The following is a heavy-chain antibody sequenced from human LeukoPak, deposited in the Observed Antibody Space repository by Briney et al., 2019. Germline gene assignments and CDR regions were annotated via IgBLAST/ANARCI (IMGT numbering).Heavy chain of an antibody. CDR3: ARIGYCSGGSCYWVYFDY. CDR1: GFTFSSYG. Sequence: HSGGSLRLSCAASGFTFSSYGMHWVRQAPGKGLEWVAVIWYDGSNTYYADSVKGRFTISRDNSKNTLYLQMNSLRAEDTAVYYCARIGYCSGGSCYWVYFDYWGQGTLVTVSS. V-gene: IGHV3-33*01. CDR2: IWYDGSNT. D-gene: IGHD2-15*01. J-gene: IGHJ4*02.